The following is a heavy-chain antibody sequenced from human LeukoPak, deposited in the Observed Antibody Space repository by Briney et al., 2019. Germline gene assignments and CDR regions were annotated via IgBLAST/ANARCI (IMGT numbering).Heavy chain of an antibody. D-gene: IGHD5-12*01. CDR3: ARHVPRGRSDFDC. J-gene: IGHJ4*02. CDR1: GFTFSNHW. V-gene: IGHV3-7*01. CDR2: IDEDGDVK. Sequence: GGSLRLSCAASGFTFSNHWMAWVRQTPGRGPEWVANIDEDGDVKPYAESVKGRFSVSRDNGRTSLYLLMNSLRAEDTAIYYCARHVPRGRSDFDCWGQGVLVTVS.